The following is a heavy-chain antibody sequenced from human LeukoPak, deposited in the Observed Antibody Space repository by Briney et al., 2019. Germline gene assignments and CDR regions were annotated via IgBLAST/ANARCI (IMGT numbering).Heavy chain of an antibody. Sequence: ASVKVSCKASGYTFTSYGISWVRQAPGQGLEWMGWISAYNGNTNYAQKLQGRVTMTTDTSTSTAYMELRSLRSDDTAVYYCARRRDDYDILTGYPRGYFDYWGQGTLVTVSS. J-gene: IGHJ4*02. CDR1: GYTFTSYG. D-gene: IGHD3-9*01. CDR3: ARRRDDYDILTGYPRGYFDY. V-gene: IGHV1-18*01. CDR2: ISAYNGNT.